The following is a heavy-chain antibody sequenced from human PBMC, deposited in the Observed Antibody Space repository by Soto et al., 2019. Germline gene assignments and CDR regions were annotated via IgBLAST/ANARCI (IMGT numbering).Heavy chain of an antibody. CDR2: INPSGGST. J-gene: IGHJ4*02. Sequence: ASVKVSCKGSGYTFASYYMHWVRQAPGQGLEWMGIINPSGGSTSYAQKFQGRVNMTRDTSTSTVYMELSSLSSEDTAVYYFVKEDYGDSKRKAHFDFWGQGTLVTVSS. D-gene: IGHD4-17*01. CDR3: VKEDYGDSKRKAHFDF. CDR1: GYTFASYY. V-gene: IGHV1-46*03.